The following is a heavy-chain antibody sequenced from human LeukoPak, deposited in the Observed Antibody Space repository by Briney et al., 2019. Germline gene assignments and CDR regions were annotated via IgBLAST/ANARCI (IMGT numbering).Heavy chain of an antibody. V-gene: IGHV3-21*04. D-gene: IGHD3-3*01. CDR2: ISSSSSYI. CDR1: GFTFSRYY. J-gene: IGHJ4*02. Sequence: GGSLRLSCAASGFTFSRYYMSWVRQAPGKGLEWVSSISSSSSYIYYADSVRGRFTISRDNSKNTLYLQMNSLRAEDTAVYYCAKDLGYDFWSGSPDYWGQGTLVTVSS. CDR3: AKDLGYDFWSGSPDY.